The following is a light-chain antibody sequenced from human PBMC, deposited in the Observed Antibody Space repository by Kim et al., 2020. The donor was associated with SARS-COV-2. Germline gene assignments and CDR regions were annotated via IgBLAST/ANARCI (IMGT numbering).Light chain of an antibody. Sequence: FPGEGATHSCRASQSVNGRFLAWYQQKPGQAPRLLIYGASTRATGIPDRFSGSGSGTDFTLTISRLEPEDFAMYYCQQYDSSVGTFGQGTKVDIK. CDR2: GAS. J-gene: IGKJ1*01. V-gene: IGKV3-20*01. CDR1: QSVNGRF. CDR3: QQYDSSVGT.